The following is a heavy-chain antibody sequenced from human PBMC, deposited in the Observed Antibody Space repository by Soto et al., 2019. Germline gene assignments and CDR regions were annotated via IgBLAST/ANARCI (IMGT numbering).Heavy chain of an antibody. Sequence: EVQLVESGGGLIQPGGSLRLSCAASGFTVSSNYMSWVRQAPGKGLEWVSVIYSGGSTYYADSVKGRFTISRDNSKNTLYLEMNSLRAAHTSVYNTARVRVESGYPEASHHWGPGTLVSVPS. CDR2: IYSGGST. D-gene: IGHD3-22*01. CDR3: ARVRVESGYPEASHH. CDR1: GFTVSSNY. V-gene: IGHV3-53*01. J-gene: IGHJ4*02.